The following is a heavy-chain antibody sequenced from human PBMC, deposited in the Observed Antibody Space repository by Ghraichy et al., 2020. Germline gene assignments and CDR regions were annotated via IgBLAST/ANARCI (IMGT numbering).Heavy chain of an antibody. J-gene: IGHJ6*02. CDR3: ARGSTVVRFFYYDGMDV. D-gene: IGHD4-23*01. Sequence: RGSLRLSCVGSGFTISSYSMNWVRQSPGKGLEWVSYITSSGRTIFYADSVKGRFTISRDNAQNSLYLQMNSLRDEDTAVYYCARGSTVVRFFYYDGMDVWGQGTTVTVSS. CDR1: GFTISSYS. CDR2: ITSSGRTI. V-gene: IGHV3-48*02.